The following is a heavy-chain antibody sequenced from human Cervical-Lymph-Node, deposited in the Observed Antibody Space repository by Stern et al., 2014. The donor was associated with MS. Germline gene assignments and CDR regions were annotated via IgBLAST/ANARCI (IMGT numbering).Heavy chain of an antibody. CDR3: ARDQGFQLMNS. CDR2: FYHPGSA. D-gene: IGHD2-2*01. Sequence: QVQLVESGPGLVRPSGTLSLTCAVSGDSISNDNWWSWVRQPPGKGLEWIGEFYHPGSANYDPPLKSRVTISVDKSKNQFSLRLTSMTAADTAVYYCARDQGFQLMNSWGQGTLVIVSS. V-gene: IGHV4-4*02. J-gene: IGHJ4*02. CDR1: GDSISNDNW.